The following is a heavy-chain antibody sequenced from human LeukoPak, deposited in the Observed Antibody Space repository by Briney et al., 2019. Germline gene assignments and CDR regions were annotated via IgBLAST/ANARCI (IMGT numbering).Heavy chain of an antibody. J-gene: IGHJ4*02. CDR2: ISSSGTTT. V-gene: IGHV3-11*01. D-gene: IGHD3-16*01. CDR1: GFRFSDYY. CDR3: ARDNRGSYPEGGF. Sequence: GGSLRLSCAASGFRFSDYYMSWIRQAPGKGLEWVSYISSSGTTTSYADSVKGRFTISRDNAKNSLFLQMNNLRAEDTAVYYWARDNRGSYPEGGFWGQGTLVTVSS.